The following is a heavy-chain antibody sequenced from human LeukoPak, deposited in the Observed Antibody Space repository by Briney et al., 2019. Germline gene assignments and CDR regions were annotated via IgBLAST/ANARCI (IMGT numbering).Heavy chain of an antibody. CDR3: AKDKYSSGWSYYFDY. CDR1: GFTFSSYA. Sequence: HSGGSLRLSCAASGFTFSSYAMSWVRQAPGKGLEWVSAISGSGGSTYYADSVKGRFTISRDNSKNTLYLQMNSLRAEDTAVYYCAKDKYSSGWSYYFDYWGQGTLVTVSS. D-gene: IGHD6-19*01. V-gene: IGHV3-23*01. J-gene: IGHJ4*02. CDR2: ISGSGGST.